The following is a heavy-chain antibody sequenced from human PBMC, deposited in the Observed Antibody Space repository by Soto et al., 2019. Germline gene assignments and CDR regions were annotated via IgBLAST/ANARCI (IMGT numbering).Heavy chain of an antibody. Sequence: QVELMQSGGEVKRPGASVKVSCKSSRYTFTSHGISWVRQAPGQGLEWMGWISTYNGKTDSAQKFQGRVTMHADSRTNTAYMELRSLRSDDTAVYYCARLLTEGATFREDAFDIWGQGTKVTVSS. D-gene: IGHD1-26*01. CDR3: ARLLTEGATFREDAFDI. CDR2: ISTYNGKT. V-gene: IGHV1-18*01. CDR1: RYTFTSHG. J-gene: IGHJ3*02.